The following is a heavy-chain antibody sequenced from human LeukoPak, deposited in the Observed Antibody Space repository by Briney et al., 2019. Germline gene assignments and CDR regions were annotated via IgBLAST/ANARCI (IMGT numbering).Heavy chain of an antibody. D-gene: IGHD6-19*01. CDR1: GFTVSSNY. Sequence: GGSLRLSCAASGFTVSSNYMSWVRQAPGKGLEWVSVIYSGGSTYYADSVKGRFTISRDNSKHTLYLQMNSLRAEDTAVYYCARVEAVAGMFFDYWGQGTLVTVSS. CDR3: ARVEAVAGMFFDY. J-gene: IGHJ4*02. CDR2: IYSGGST. V-gene: IGHV3-53*01.